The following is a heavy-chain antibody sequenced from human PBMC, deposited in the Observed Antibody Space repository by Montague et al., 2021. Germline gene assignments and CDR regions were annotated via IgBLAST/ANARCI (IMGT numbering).Heavy chain of an antibody. CDR3: AREWSGFDF. D-gene: IGHD1-26*01. V-gene: IGHV4-59*01. J-gene: IGHJ3*01. CDR1: GDSMSTYK. CDR2: IYPSGNT. Sequence: SETLSLTCTVSGDSMSTYKWTWIRQPPGKGLEWIGYIYPSGNTNYNPSLKSRVTISVDTSRNQFSLEVSSVAAADTAMYYCAREWSGFDFWGHGTMVTVSS.